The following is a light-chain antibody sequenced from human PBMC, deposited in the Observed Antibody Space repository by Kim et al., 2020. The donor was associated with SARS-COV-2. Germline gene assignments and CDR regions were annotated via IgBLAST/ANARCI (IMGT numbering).Light chain of an antibody. CDR1: QSIGNY. Sequence: SVGDTVTITCRTSQSIGNYLNWYRQKPGEAPNLLIYAASTLQTGVPLRFSGSGSGTDFTLTISSLQPEDFATYYCQQSYSSPLTFGGGTKLEI. J-gene: IGKJ4*01. CDR2: AAS. CDR3: QQSYSSPLT. V-gene: IGKV1-39*01.